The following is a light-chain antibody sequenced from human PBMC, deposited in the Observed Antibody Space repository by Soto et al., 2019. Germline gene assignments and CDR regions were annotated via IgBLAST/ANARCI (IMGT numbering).Light chain of an antibody. Sequence: IVMTQSPAALSVSPGESAPRSCRASQSVSSNLSWYQQKPGQAPRLLIYDASTRATGIPARFSGSGSGTEFTLTIRSLQSEDFAVYYCQQYNNWPPHTFGQGTTGDIK. CDR3: QQYNNWPPHT. CDR2: DAS. V-gene: IGKV3-15*01. J-gene: IGKJ1*01. CDR1: QSVSSN.